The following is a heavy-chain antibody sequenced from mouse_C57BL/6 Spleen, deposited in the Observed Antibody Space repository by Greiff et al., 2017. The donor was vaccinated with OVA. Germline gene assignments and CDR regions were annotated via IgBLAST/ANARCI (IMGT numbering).Heavy chain of an antibody. CDR1: GYTFTSYW. CDR2: IYPGSGST. Sequence: QVQLKQPGAELVKPGASVKMSCKASGYTFTSYWITWVKQRPGQGLEWIGDIYPGSGSTNYNEKFKSKATLTVDTSSSTAYMQLSSLTSEDSAVYYCASFITTVVATDWYFDVWGTGTTVTVSS. V-gene: IGHV1-55*01. D-gene: IGHD1-1*01. J-gene: IGHJ1*03. CDR3: ASFITTVVATDWYFDV.